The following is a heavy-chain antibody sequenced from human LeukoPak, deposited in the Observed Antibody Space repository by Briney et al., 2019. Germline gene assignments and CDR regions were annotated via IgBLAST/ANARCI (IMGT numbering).Heavy chain of an antibody. CDR2: ISTTTGYT. Sequence: GGSLRLSCAASGFSFSDYYMGWIRQPPGKGLEWVSYISTTTGYTNYADSVKGRFSISRDNAKNSLSLQMNSLRAEDTALYYCARARLATGYYFDCWGQGTLVTVST. CDR3: ARARLATGYYFDC. J-gene: IGHJ4*02. V-gene: IGHV3-11*05. CDR1: GFSFSDYY. D-gene: IGHD3-9*01.